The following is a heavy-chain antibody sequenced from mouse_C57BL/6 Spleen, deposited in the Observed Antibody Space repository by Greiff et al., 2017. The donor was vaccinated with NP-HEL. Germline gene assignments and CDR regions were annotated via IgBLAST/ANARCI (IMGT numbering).Heavy chain of an antibody. V-gene: IGHV1-81*01. CDR3: ARGTYYDSLHYFDY. J-gene: IGHJ2*01. CDR1: GYTFTSYG. CDR2: IYPRSGNT. Sequence: VQLQQSGAELARPGASVKLSCKASGYTFTSYGISWVKQRTGQGLEWIGEIYPRSGNTYYNEKFKGKATLTADKSSSTAYMELRSLTSEDSAVYFCARGTYYDSLHYFDYWGQGTTLTVSS. D-gene: IGHD2-4*01.